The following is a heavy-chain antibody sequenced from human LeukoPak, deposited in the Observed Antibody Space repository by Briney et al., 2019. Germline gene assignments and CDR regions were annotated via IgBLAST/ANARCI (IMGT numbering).Heavy chain of an antibody. CDR1: GFPLVSHD. Sequence: PGGSLDLSCTASGFPLVSHDMHWVRQLPGQGLEWVAAVSSGFHAFFADSVQGRFTVSREDARNSLYLQMNSLRAGDTAVYYCVREARGYHYTYFDYWGQGTLVTVSS. J-gene: IGHJ4*02. D-gene: IGHD5-18*01. V-gene: IGHV3-13*01. CDR2: VSSGFHA. CDR3: VREARGYHYTYFDY.